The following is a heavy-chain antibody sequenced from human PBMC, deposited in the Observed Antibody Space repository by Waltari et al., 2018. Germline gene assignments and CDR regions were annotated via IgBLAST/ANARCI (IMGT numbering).Heavy chain of an antibody. J-gene: IGHJ4*02. Sequence: QVQLVQSGAEVKKPGASVKVSCKASGYTFTSYAMHWVRQAPGQRLEWMGWINDGKVNTKYSQKCQGRVTITRETSASTAYMELSSLRSEDTAVYYCARDSYLNIVGDPGDYWGQGTLVTVSS. CDR2: INDGKVNT. CDR1: GYTFTSYA. V-gene: IGHV1-3*01. CDR3: ARDSYLNIVGDPGDY. D-gene: IGHD4-17*01.